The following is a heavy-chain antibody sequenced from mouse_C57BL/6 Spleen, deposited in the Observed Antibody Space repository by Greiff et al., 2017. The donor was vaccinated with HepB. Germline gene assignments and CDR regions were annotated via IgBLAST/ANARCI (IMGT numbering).Heavy chain of an antibody. CDR1: GFTFSSYA. CDR2: ISDGGSYT. J-gene: IGHJ3*01. CDR3: AREETGTSAWFAY. Sequence: VQLKESGGGLVKPGGSLKLSCAASGFTFSSYAMSWVRQTPEKRLEWVATISDGGSYTYYPDNVKGRFTISRDNAKNNLYLQMSHLKSEDTAMYYCAREETGTSAWFAYWGQGTLVTVSA. D-gene: IGHD4-1*01. V-gene: IGHV5-4*01.